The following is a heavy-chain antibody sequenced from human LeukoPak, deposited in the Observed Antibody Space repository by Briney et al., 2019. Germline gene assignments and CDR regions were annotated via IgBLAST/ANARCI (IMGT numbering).Heavy chain of an antibody. V-gene: IGHV1-2*02. D-gene: IGHD3-10*01. CDR3: ARPIYGSGSYGFDP. CDR1: GYTFTSYY. J-gene: IGHJ5*02. Sequence: ASVKVSCKASGYTFTSYYMHWVRQAPGQGLEWMGWINPNSGGTNYAQKFQGRVTMTRDTSISTAYMELSRLRSDDTAVYYCARPIYGSGSYGFDPWGQGTLVTVSS. CDR2: INPNSGGT.